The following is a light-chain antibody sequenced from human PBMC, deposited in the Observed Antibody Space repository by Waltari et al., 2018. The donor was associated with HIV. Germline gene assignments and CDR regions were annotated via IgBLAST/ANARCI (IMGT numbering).Light chain of an antibody. CDR3: CSYVTCSTPHWV. J-gene: IGLJ3*02. Sequence: QSALTQPASVSGSPGQSITISCSGPTTSVGTYNRVSWYQQRPGKAPTLMIYEVIKRPSGVSNRFSGSKSGNTASLTISGLQAEDEATYYGCSYVTCSTPHWVFGGGTKLTVL. CDR2: EVI. CDR1: TTSVGTYNR. V-gene: IGLV2-23*02.